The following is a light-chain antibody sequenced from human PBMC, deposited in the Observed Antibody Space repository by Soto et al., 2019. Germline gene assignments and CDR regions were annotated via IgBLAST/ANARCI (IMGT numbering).Light chain of an antibody. CDR3: QQYDNLVLT. Sequence: DIQMTQSPSSLSASVGDRVTITCQASQDISNYLNWYQQKPGKAPKLPIYDASNLETGVPSRFSGSGSGTDFTFTISSLQPEDIATYYCQQYDNLVLTFGGGTKVEIK. J-gene: IGKJ4*01. V-gene: IGKV1-33*01. CDR1: QDISNY. CDR2: DAS.